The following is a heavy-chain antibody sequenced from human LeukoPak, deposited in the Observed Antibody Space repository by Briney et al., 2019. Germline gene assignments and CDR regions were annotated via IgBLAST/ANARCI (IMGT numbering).Heavy chain of an antibody. CDR2: INPNSGGT. V-gene: IGHV1-2*02. Sequence: EASVKVSCKASGYTFTGYYMHWVRQAPGQGLEWMGWINPNSGGTNYAQKFQGRVTMTRDTSISTAYMKLSRLRSDDTAVYYCARGPHPILKYDSSGYRFDYWGQGTLVTVSS. CDR3: ARGPHPILKYDSSGYRFDY. D-gene: IGHD3-22*01. J-gene: IGHJ4*02. CDR1: GYTFTGYY.